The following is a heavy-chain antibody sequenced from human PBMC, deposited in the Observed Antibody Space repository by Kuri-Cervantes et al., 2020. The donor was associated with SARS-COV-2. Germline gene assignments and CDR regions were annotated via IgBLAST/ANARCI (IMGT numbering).Heavy chain of an antibody. CDR1: GRPLSTYY. J-gene: IGHJ4*02. CDR3: ARGGRSYYDILPGYFWFDY. Sequence: SETLSSTCPAAGRPLSTYYCSWIRHPPWKGLEWTEYIHYSGSTNYNPSLKSRVTISVDTSKNQFSLKLSSVTAADTAVYFCARGGRSYYDILPGYFWFDYWGQGTLVTVSS. CDR2: IHYSGST. D-gene: IGHD3-9*01. V-gene: IGHV4-59*01.